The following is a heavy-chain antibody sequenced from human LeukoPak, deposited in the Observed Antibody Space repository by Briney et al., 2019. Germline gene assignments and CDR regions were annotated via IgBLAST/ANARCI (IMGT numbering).Heavy chain of an antibody. CDR3: AKSSLRSSPPNGYDP. CDR1: GYSFTSYW. Sequence: GESLKISCKGSGYSFTSYWIGWVRQMPGKGLEWMGIIYPGDSDTRYSPSFQGQVTISADKSITTAYLQWSSLTASDTAMYYCAKSSLRSSPPNGYDPWGQGTLAPVSS. CDR2: IYPGDSDT. J-gene: IGHJ5*02. D-gene: IGHD6-19*01. V-gene: IGHV5-51*01.